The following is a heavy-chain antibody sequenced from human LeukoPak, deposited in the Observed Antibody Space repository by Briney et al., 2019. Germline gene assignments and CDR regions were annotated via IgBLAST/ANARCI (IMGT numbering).Heavy chain of an antibody. V-gene: IGHV4-59*01. CDR1: GGSISNYY. Sequence: SETLSLTCTVSGGSISNYYWSWIRQPPGKGLEWIGYIYYSGSANYNPSLKSRVTISVDTSKNQFSLKLSSVTAADTAVYYCARVCATGTFDYWGQGTLVTVSS. CDR3: ARVCATGTFDY. D-gene: IGHD4-17*01. CDR2: IYYSGSA. J-gene: IGHJ4*02.